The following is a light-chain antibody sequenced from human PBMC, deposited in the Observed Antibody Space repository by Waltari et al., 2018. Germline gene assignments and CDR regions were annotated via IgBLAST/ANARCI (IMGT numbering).Light chain of an antibody. CDR3: QQYDNPLLT. CDR2: DAS. CDR1: QDISNY. J-gene: IGKJ4*01. V-gene: IGKV1-33*01. Sequence: DIQMTQSPSSLSASVGDRVTITCQASQDISNYLNWYQQKPGKAPKLLIYDASNLETGVPSRFSGSGSGTDFTFTISSLQSEDIATYYCQQYDNPLLTFGGGTKVEIK.